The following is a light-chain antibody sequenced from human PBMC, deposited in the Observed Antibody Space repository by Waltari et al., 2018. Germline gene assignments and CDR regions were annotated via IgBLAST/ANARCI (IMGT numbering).Light chain of an antibody. Sequence: QSALTQPAPVSASLGPPTTPSCPGTGGFVRSYNLGPWYQHHPGNAPKLIISDDTERPSGVSPRFSGTKSGNTASLTISGLLAEDEADYYCCSYAGRPSSYVRFGGGTRLTVL. CDR2: DDT. CDR1: GGFVRSYNL. CDR3: CSYAGRPSSYVR. V-gene: IGLV2-23*01. J-gene: IGLJ2*01.